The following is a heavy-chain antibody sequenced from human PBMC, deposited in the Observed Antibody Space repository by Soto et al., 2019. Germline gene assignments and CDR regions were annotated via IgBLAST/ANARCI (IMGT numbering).Heavy chain of an antibody. CDR3: ARRYYDILTGYSPFDY. Sequence: QLQLQESGPGLVKPSETLSLTCTVSGGSISSSSYYWGWIRQPPGKGLEWIGSIYYSGSTYYNPSLKSRVNISVDTSKNQFSLKLSSVTAADTAVYYCARRYYDILTGYSPFDYWGQGTLVTVSS. D-gene: IGHD3-9*01. CDR2: IYYSGST. CDR1: GGSISSSSYY. V-gene: IGHV4-39*01. J-gene: IGHJ4*02.